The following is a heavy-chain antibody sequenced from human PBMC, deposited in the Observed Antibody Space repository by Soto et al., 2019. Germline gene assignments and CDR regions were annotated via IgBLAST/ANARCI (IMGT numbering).Heavy chain of an antibody. J-gene: IGHJ4*02. D-gene: IGHD3-10*01. Sequence: GASVKVSCKASGYTFTSYDINWVRQATGQGPGWMGWMNPDSGNTGYVQKFQGRVTMTRSTAISTAYMELSSLRSEDTAVYYCARSVGGSNVNFDYWGQGTLVTVSS. CDR2: MNPDSGNT. V-gene: IGHV1-8*01. CDR1: GYTFTSYD. CDR3: ARSVGGSNVNFDY.